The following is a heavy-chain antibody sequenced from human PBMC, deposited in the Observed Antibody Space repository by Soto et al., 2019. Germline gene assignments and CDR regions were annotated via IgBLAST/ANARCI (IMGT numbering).Heavy chain of an antibody. CDR2: IWYDGINK. CDR3: ARGERNFWSGYDYYYDGMDV. J-gene: IGHJ6*02. V-gene: IGHV3-33*01. Sequence: PGGAVKRYCVELGCTFRTYGMHWVRKAPGKGLEWVAIIWYDGINKNYADSVKGRFTISRDNSKNTLYLQMNSLRAEDTAVYYCARGERNFWSGYDYYYDGMDVWGQGTTVTVSS. CDR1: GCTFRTYG. D-gene: IGHD3-3*01.